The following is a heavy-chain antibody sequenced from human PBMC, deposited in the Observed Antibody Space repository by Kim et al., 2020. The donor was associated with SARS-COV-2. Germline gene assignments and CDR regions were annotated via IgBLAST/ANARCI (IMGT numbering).Heavy chain of an antibody. Sequence: GASLKISCKGSGYSFTSYWIGWVRQMPGKGLEWMGIIYPGDSDTRYSPSFQGQVTISADKSISTAYLQWSSLKASDTAMYYCARHIRVWAAAGHVNYYYGMDVWGQGTTVTVSS. V-gene: IGHV5-51*01. CDR3: ARHIRVWAAAGHVNYYYGMDV. D-gene: IGHD6-13*01. J-gene: IGHJ6*02. CDR1: GYSFTSYW. CDR2: IYPGDSDT.